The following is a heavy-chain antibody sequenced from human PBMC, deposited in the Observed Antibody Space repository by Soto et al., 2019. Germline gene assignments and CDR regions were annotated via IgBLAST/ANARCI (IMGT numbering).Heavy chain of an antibody. CDR3: ARAGGDYGDYGLFFQH. Sequence: SETLSLTCTVSGGSISSYYWSWIRQPPGKGLEWIGYIYYSGSTNYNPSLKSRVTISVDTPKNQFSLKLSSVTAADTAVYYCARAGGDYGDYGLFFQHWGQGTLVTVSS. CDR2: IYYSGST. D-gene: IGHD4-17*01. CDR1: GGSISSYY. V-gene: IGHV4-59*01. J-gene: IGHJ1*01.